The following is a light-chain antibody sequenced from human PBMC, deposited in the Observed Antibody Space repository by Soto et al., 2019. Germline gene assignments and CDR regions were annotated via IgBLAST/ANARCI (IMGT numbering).Light chain of an antibody. J-gene: IGLJ2*01. V-gene: IGLV1-44*01. CDR1: SSNIGSNT. Sequence: QSVLTQPPSASGTPGQRVTISCSGSSSNIGSNTVNWYQQLPGTAPKLLLYSNNQRPSGVPDRVSGSKSGTSASLAISGLQSEDEADYYCAAWDDSLNGHVVFGGGTKLTVL. CDR3: AAWDDSLNGHVV. CDR2: SNN.